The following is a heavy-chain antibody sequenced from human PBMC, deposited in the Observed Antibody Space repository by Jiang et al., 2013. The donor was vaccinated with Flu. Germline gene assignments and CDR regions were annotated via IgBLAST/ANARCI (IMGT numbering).Heavy chain of an antibody. CDR1: GGSISGSISNYY. J-gene: IGHJ4*02. CDR3: AIRAGAPSHFDY. V-gene: IGHV4-61*01. Sequence: SGPGLVKPSETLSLNCTVSGGSISGSISNYYWNWIRQSPGKGLEWIGDIHKSGKTNYNPSLQSRVTISVDTSRNQFSLRLTSVTAADTAVYYCAIRAGAPSHFDYWGQGTLVTVSS. D-gene: IGHD1-26*01. CDR2: IHKSGKT.